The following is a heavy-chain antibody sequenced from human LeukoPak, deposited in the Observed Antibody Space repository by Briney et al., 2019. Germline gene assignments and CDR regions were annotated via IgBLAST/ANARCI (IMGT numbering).Heavy chain of an antibody. CDR2: ISSGSTYI. J-gene: IGHJ4*02. CDR1: GFTFSSYS. D-gene: IGHD6-19*01. Sequence: PGGSLRLSCAASGFTFSSYSMTWVRQPPGKGLEWVSFISSGSTYIYYADSLKGRFTIPRDNAKNSLYLQMNSLRAENTSVYYCARGDFSSGLDYWGQGTLVTVSS. CDR3: ARGDFSSGLDY. V-gene: IGHV3-21*01.